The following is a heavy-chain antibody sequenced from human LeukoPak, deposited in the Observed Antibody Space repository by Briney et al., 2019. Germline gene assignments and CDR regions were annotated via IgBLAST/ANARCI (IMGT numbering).Heavy chain of an antibody. D-gene: IGHD6-13*01. J-gene: IGHJ4*02. CDR2: IYYSGST. V-gene: IGHV4-59*08. CDR3: ARLYSSSFYYFDY. Sequence: SETLSLTCTGSGGSISSYYWSWIRQPPGKGLEWIGYIYYSGSTNYNPSLKSRVTISVDTSKNQFSLKLSSVTAADTAVYYCARLYSSSFYYFDYWGQGTLVTVSS. CDR1: GGSISSYY.